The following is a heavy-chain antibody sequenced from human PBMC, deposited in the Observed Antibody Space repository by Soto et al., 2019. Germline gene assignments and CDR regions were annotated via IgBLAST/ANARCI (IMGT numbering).Heavy chain of an antibody. V-gene: IGHV3-30*18. Sequence: QVQLVESGGGVVQPGRSLRLSCAASGFTFATYGMQWVRQAPGKGLEWVASILYDGSNKYYADSVKGRLTISRDNSENTLYLQMNSLREEDTAVYYCAKGNLIRTIFAYDIWGQGTMVTVSS. CDR2: ILYDGSNK. CDR1: GFTFATYG. CDR3: AKGNLIRTIFAYDI. D-gene: IGHD1-7*01. J-gene: IGHJ3*02.